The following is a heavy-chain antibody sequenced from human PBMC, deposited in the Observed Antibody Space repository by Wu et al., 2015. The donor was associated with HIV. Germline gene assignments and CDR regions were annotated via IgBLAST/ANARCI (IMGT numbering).Heavy chain of an antibody. CDR2: IIPLFGAS. CDR1: GGSFSNHA. V-gene: IGHV1-69*13. Sequence: QVQLVQSGAEVKKPGSSVKVSCKTSGGSFSNHAISWVRQAPGQGLEWMGRIIPLFGASNSAQRFQGRLTITADTSTNTAYMELSSLRSDDTAMYYCAGRFGLLGLGEYFYFWGRGTLVTVSS. J-gene: IGHJ1*01. D-gene: IGHD3-10*01. CDR3: AGRFGLLGLGEYFYF.